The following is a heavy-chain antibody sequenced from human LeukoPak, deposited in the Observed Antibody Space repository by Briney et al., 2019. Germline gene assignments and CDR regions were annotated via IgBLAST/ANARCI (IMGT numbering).Heavy chain of an antibody. Sequence: GGSLRLSCQASGFSFSDYAMSWVRQAPGKGLEWVSSINPDGGSFFADSVKGRFTISRDDSRSVVYLQMNTLSAEDTAVYYCARSGVATCHYWGQGILVTVSS. CDR1: GFSFSDYA. J-gene: IGHJ4*02. CDR2: INPDGGS. V-gene: IGHV3-23*01. CDR3: ARSGVATCHY. D-gene: IGHD3-10*01.